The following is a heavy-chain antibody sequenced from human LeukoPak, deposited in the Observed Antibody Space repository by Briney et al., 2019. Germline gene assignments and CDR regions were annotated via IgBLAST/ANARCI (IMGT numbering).Heavy chain of an antibody. D-gene: IGHD3-22*01. CDR3: YYRVSSGYLT. CDR1: GYTFTGYY. CDR2: INPNSGGT. Sequence: ASVTVSCKASGYTFTGYYMHWVRQAPGQGLEWMGWINPNSGGTYYAQKVQGRVSMTRDTSISTAYMELSSLRSDDTAVYYCYYRVSSGYLTWGQGTLVAVSS. V-gene: IGHV1-2*02. J-gene: IGHJ4*02.